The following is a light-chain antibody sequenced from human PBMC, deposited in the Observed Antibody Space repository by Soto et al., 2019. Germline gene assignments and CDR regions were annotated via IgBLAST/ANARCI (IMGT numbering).Light chain of an antibody. CDR3: MCYAGGNNWV. V-gene: IGLV2-8*01. CDR2: DVT. CDR1: SSDVGTHGY. J-gene: IGLJ3*02. Sequence: QSVRTQPPSASGSPGQSVTISCTGTSSDVGTHGYVSWYQQHAGKAPKLVIYDVTKRPSGVPDRFSGSKSGNTASLTVSGLQAVDEADYYCMCYAGGNNWVFGGGTKVTVL.